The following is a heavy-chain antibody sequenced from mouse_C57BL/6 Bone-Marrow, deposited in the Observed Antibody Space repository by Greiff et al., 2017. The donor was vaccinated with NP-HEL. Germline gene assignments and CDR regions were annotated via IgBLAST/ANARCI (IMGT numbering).Heavy chain of an antibody. CDR2: IYPRDGST. V-gene: IGHV1-78*01. CDR3: ADYYGSSFGFAY. CDR1: GYTFTDHT. J-gene: IGHJ3*01. D-gene: IGHD1-1*01. Sequence: VQLQESDAELVKPGASVKISCKVSGYTFTDHTIHWMKQRPEQGLEWIGYIYPRDGSTKYNEKFKGKATLTADKSSSTAYMQLNSLTSEDSAVYFCADYYGSSFGFAYWGQGTLVTVSA.